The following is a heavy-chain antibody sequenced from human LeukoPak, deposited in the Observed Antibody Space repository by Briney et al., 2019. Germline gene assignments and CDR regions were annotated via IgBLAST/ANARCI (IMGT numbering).Heavy chain of an antibody. Sequence: PGGSLRLSCAASGFTFDDYGMSWVRQAPGKGLEWVSGINWNGGSTGYADSVKGRFTISRDNAKNSLYLQMNSLRAEDTALYYFARDQATVTSSTLYYYYMDVWGKGTTVTVSS. D-gene: IGHD4-17*01. V-gene: IGHV3-20*04. CDR3: ARDQATVTSSTLYYYYMDV. CDR2: INWNGGST. CDR1: GFTFDDYG. J-gene: IGHJ6*03.